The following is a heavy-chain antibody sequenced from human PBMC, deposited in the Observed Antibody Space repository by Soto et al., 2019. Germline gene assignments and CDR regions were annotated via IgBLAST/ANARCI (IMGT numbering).Heavy chain of an antibody. Sequence: SETLSLTCTVSDDSITSGAYYWGLIRQPPGKGLEWIATILYPGNTYYNPSLKSRVTVSVDTSKNQFSLKLDSVTAADTAVYYCARQAAAPGIDLWFDPWGQGTLVTVSS. CDR1: DDSITSGAYY. D-gene: IGHD6-13*01. J-gene: IGHJ5*02. V-gene: IGHV4-39*01. CDR2: ILYPGNT. CDR3: ARQAAAPGIDLWFDP.